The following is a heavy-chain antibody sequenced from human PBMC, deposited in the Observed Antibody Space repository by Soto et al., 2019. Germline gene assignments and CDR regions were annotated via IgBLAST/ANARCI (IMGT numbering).Heavy chain of an antibody. CDR2: IYYSGST. D-gene: IGHD3-16*01. J-gene: IGHJ4*02. CDR3: ARDRNMIIDY. V-gene: IGHV4-31*03. Sequence: QVQLQESGPGLVKPSQTLSLTCTVSGGSISSGGYYWSWIRQHPGKGLEWIGYIYYSGSTYYNPSRKSRVTISVDTPKNPFSLKLSSVTAADTAVYYCARDRNMIIDYWGQGTLVTVSS. CDR1: GGSISSGGYY.